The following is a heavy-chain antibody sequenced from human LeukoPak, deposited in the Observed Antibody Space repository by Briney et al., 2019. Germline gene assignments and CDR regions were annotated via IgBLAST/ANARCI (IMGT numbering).Heavy chain of an antibody. CDR3: ARAESLRYCTNGVCSITTDDAFDI. CDR1: GFTFSSYW. D-gene: IGHD2-8*01. J-gene: IGHJ3*02. Sequence: PGGSLRLSCAASGFTFSSYWMHWVRQAPGKGLVWVSRINSDGSSTGYADSVKGRFTISRDNAKNTLYLQMNSLRAEDTAVYYCARAESLRYCTNGVCSITTDDAFDIWGQGTMVTVSS. V-gene: IGHV3-74*01. CDR2: INSDGSST.